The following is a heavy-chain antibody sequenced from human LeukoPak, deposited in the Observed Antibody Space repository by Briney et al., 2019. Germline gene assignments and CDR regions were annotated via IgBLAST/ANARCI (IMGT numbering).Heavy chain of an antibody. D-gene: IGHD6-19*01. Sequence: GGSLRLSCAASEFTFSSYAMSWVRQAPGKGLEWVSAISGSGGSTYYADSVKGRFTISRDNSKNTLYLQMNSLRAEDTAVYYCAKDVLMAGEGEYWGQGTLVTVSS. J-gene: IGHJ4*02. CDR2: ISGSGGST. V-gene: IGHV3-23*01. CDR3: AKDVLMAGEGEY. CDR1: EFTFSSYA.